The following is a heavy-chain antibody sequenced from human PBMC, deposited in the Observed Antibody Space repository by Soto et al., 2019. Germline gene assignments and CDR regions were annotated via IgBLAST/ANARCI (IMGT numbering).Heavy chain of an antibody. CDR1: GGTFSSYA. J-gene: IGHJ4*02. D-gene: IGHD3-22*01. Sequence: QVQLVQSGAEVKKPGSSVKVSCKASGGTFSSYAISWVRQAPGQGLEWMGGIIPIFGTANYAQKFQGRVTITADESTSKAYMELSSLRSEDTAVYYCARDWSYYELLSPPKDWGQGTLVTVSS. V-gene: IGHV1-69*01. CDR2: IIPIFGTA. CDR3: ARDWSYYELLSPPKD.